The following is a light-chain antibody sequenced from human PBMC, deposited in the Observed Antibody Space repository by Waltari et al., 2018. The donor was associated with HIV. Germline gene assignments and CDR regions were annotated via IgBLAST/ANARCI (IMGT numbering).Light chain of an antibody. CDR3: QAWDSSTHVV. CDR1: KLGDKY. V-gene: IGLV3-1*01. Sequence: SDELTQPPSLSVSPGQTASITCSGDKLGDKYACWYQQKPGQSPVMVIYQDTKRPSGIPERFSGSNSGNTATLTISGTQAMDEADYYCQAWDSSTHVVFGGGTKLTVL. J-gene: IGLJ2*01. CDR2: QDT.